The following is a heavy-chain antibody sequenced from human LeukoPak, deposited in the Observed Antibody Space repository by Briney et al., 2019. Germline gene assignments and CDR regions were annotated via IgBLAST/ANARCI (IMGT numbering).Heavy chain of an antibody. D-gene: IGHD2-15*01. J-gene: IGHJ4*02. CDR3: AKEYCSGGSCLNY. V-gene: IGHV3-53*05. Sequence: GGSLRLSCAASGFTVSSNYMSWVRQAPGKGLEWVSVIYSGGSTYYSDSVKGRFTISRDNSRNTLYLQMNSLRAEDTAVYYCAKEYCSGGSCLNYWGQGTLVTVSS. CDR2: IYSGGST. CDR1: GFTVSSNY.